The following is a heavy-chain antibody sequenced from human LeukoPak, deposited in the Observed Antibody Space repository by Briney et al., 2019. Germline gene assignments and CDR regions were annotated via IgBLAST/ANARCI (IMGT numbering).Heavy chain of an antibody. CDR2: ISSSTSYI. CDR3: ASDYGGNSG. V-gene: IGHV3-21*01. D-gene: IGHD4-23*01. J-gene: IGHJ4*02. CDR1: GFTFSSYS. Sequence: KSGGSLRLSCAASGFTFSSYSMNWIRQAPGKGLEWVSSISSSTSYIYYADSVKGRFTISKDNAKNSLYLQMNSLRAEDTAVYYCASDYGGNSGWGQGTLVTVSS.